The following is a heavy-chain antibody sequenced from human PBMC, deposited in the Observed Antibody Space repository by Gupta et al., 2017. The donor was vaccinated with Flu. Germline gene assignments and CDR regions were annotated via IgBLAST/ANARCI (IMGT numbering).Heavy chain of an antibody. J-gene: IGHJ4*02. CDR3: ARVKMDSAGWYHFDY. V-gene: IGHV1-46*01. CDR1: GYTFTSQH. D-gene: IGHD6-19*01. CDR2: IIPSDGST. Sequence: QVQVVQSGAEVKNPGASVKISCKASGYTFTSQHIHWVRQAPGQGLEGMGRIIPSDGSTDYAQKFQGRLTVTRDTSASSVYMELSTLRSDDTALYFCARVKMDSAGWYHFDYWGQGTLVTVSS.